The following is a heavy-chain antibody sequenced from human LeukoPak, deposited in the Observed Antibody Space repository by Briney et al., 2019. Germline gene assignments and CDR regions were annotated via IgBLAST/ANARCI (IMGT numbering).Heavy chain of an antibody. CDR2: IYYSGST. CDR3: ARGSWQLVEEAY. Sequence: PSETLSLTCTVSGGSISTSSYYWGWIRQPPGKGLECIGNIYYSGSTYYNPSLKSRVTISVDTSKNQFSLKLSSVTAADTAVYYCARGSWQLVEEAYWGQGTLVTVSS. D-gene: IGHD6-6*01. V-gene: IGHV4-39*07. CDR1: GGSISTSSYY. J-gene: IGHJ4*02.